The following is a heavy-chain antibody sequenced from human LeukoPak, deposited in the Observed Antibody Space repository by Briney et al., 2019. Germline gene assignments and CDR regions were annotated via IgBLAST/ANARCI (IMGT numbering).Heavy chain of an antibody. Sequence: GGSLRLSCAASGFTFSGYWMSWVRQTPEKGLEWVANIKQDGYEKYYVDSVRGRFTISRDNAKNSLYLQMNSLRADDTAIYYCARDKIVGPTTLDYWGQGTLVTVSS. CDR1: GFTFSGYW. J-gene: IGHJ4*02. D-gene: IGHD1-26*01. CDR2: IKQDGYEK. CDR3: ARDKIVGPTTLDY. V-gene: IGHV3-7*01.